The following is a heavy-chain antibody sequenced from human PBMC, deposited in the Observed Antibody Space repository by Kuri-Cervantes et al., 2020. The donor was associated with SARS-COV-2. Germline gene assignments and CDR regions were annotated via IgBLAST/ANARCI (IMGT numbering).Heavy chain of an antibody. Sequence: GESLKISCAASGFTFSGSAMHWVRQASGKGLEWVGRIRSKANSYATAHAASVKGRFTISRDDSKNTAYLQMNSLKTEDTAVYYCTGYDFWSGYDAFDIWGQGTMVTVSS. V-gene: IGHV3-73*01. D-gene: IGHD3-3*01. CDR3: TGYDFWSGYDAFDI. CDR2: IRSKANSYAT. CDR1: GFTFSGSA. J-gene: IGHJ3*02.